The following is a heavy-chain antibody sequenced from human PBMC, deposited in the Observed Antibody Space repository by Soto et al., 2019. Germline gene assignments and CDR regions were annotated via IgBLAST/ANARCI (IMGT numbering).Heavy chain of an antibody. Sequence: GGSLRLSCAASGFTFSSYGMHWVRQAPGKGLEWVAVISYDGSNKYYADSVKGRFTISRDNSKNTLYLQMNSLRAEDTAVYYCAKDGGSYPVGYWGQGTLVTVSS. CDR2: ISYDGSNK. CDR3: AKDGGSYPVGY. J-gene: IGHJ4*02. CDR1: GFTFSSYG. V-gene: IGHV3-30*18. D-gene: IGHD1-26*01.